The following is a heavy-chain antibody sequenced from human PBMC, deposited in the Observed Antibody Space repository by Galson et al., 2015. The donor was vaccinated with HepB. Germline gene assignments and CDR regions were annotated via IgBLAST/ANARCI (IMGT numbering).Heavy chain of an antibody. V-gene: IGHV3-74*01. CDR2: INSDGSPT. J-gene: IGHJ4*02. CDR1: GFIFTNYW. CDR3: TRDAGGGCSGGICYSGPDY. D-gene: IGHD2-15*01. Sequence: SLRLSCAASGFIFTNYWMHWVRQVPGKGLVWVSRINSDGSPTNYADSVKGRFTISRDNAKNILYLQMNSLTVEDTAVYYCTRDAGGGCSGGICYSGPDYWGQGALVTVSS.